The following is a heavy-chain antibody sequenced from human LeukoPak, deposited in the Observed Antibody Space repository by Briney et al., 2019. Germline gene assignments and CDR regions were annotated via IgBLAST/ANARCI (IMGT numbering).Heavy chain of an antibody. J-gene: IGHJ5*02. Sequence: KPSETLSLTCAVYGGSFSGYYWSWIRQPAGKGLEWIGRIYTSGSTNYNPSLKSRVTISVDTSKNQFSLKLSSVTAADTAVYYCARGYGSGSTNWFDPWGQGTLVTVSS. CDR1: GGSFSGYY. D-gene: IGHD3-10*01. CDR3: ARGYGSGSTNWFDP. V-gene: IGHV4-59*10. CDR2: IYTSGST.